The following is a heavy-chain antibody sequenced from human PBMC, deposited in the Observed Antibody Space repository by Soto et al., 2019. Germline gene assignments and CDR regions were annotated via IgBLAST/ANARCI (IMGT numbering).Heavy chain of an antibody. CDR1: GFNFSSYN. CDR3: AKDRGRGSPVSGGMDV. D-gene: IGHD3-3*01. V-gene: IGHV3-21*01. CDR2: ISSASNHI. J-gene: IGHJ6*02. Sequence: GGSLRLSCAASGFNFSSYNINWVRQAPGKGLEWVSSISSASNHIFYADSVKGRFTISGDNAKSSLNLQMNSLRAEDTAVYYCAKDRGRGSPVSGGMDVWGQGTTVTVSS.